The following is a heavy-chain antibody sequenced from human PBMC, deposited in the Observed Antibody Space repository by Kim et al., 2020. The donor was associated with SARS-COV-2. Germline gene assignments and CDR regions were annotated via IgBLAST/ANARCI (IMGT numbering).Heavy chain of an antibody. CDR3: ARGLSSGWWGEIDY. D-gene: IGHD6-19*01. J-gene: IGHJ4*02. Sequence: YAQKFQGRVTMTRDTSISRGYMELGRLRSDDTAVYYCARGLSSGWWGEIDYWGQGTLVTVSS. V-gene: IGHV1-2*02.